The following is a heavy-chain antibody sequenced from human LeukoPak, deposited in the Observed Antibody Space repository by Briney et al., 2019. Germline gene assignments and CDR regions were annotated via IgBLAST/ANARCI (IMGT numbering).Heavy chain of an antibody. V-gene: IGHV3-74*01. CDR2: ISTDGSRP. CDR3: VRDGQGSTPLDY. J-gene: IGHJ4*02. D-gene: IGHD2-15*01. Sequence: GGSLRLSCAASGFTFSSHWMHWVRQAPGKGLVWVSGISTDGSRPRYADSVNGRFTISRDNAKNTLYLQMISLRAEDTAVYFCVRDGQGSTPLDYWGQGTLVTVSS. CDR1: GFTFSSHW.